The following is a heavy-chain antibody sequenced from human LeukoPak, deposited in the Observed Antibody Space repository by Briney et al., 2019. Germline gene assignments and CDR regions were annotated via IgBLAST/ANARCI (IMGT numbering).Heavy chain of an antibody. CDR2: INPNTGGT. CDR1: GYTFTSYG. CDR3: ARTYYYDSSGYYPMPYYYYYMDV. Sequence: ASVKVSCKAAGYTFTSYGISWVRQAPGQGLEWMGWINPNTGGTNYAQKFQGRVTMTRDTSISTAYMELSSLRSDDTAVYYCARTYYYDSSGYYPMPYYYYYMDVWGKGTTVTVSS. D-gene: IGHD3-22*01. V-gene: IGHV1-2*02. J-gene: IGHJ6*03.